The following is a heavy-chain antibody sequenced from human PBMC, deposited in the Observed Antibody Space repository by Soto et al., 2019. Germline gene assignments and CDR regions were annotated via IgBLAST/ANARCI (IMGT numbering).Heavy chain of an antibody. V-gene: IGHV1-69*01. CDR3: ARGVVPAANEEYYVDY. CDR2: IIPIFGTA. CDR1: GDTFSSYA. D-gene: IGHD2-2*01. Sequence: QVQLVQSGAEVKKPGSSVKVSCKASGDTFSSYAISWVRQAPGQGLEWMGGIIPIFGTANYAQKFQGRVTITADESTSTAYMDLRSLRSEDTAVYYWARGVVPAANEEYYVDYWGQGTLVTVSS. J-gene: IGHJ4*02.